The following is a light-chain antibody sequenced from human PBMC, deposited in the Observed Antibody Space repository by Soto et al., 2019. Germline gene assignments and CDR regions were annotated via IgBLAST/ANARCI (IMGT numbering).Light chain of an antibody. CDR2: DDS. CDR1: NIESKR. CDR3: QVWDSSTDHWV. V-gene: IGLV3-21*02. Sequence: SYELTQPPSVSVAPGQTATITCGGNNIESKRVHWYQQKAGQAPVLVVYDDSYRPSGIPERFSGSNSGDTATLTIRRVEAGDEADYYCQVWDSSTDHWVFGGGTKVTVL. J-gene: IGLJ3*02.